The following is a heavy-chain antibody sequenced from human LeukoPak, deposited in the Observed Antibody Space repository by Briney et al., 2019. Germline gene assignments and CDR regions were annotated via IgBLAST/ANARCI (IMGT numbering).Heavy chain of an antibody. J-gene: IGHJ5*02. CDR2: IYSSGST. CDR3: ARGGAAPGIGGLSWFDP. V-gene: IGHV4-59*01. D-gene: IGHD6-13*01. Sequence: SETLSLTCTVSGVSISNYYWSWIRQTPGKGLEWIGYIYSSGSTNYNPSLRSRVTISLDTSKNQFSLKLSFVTAADTAVYYCARGGAAPGIGGLSWFDPGGQGTLVTVSS. CDR1: GVSISNYY.